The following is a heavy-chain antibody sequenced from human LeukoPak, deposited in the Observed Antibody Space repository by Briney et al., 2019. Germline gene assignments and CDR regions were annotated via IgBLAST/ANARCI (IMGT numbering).Heavy chain of an antibody. CDR2: IKPDGSDT. J-gene: IGHJ4*02. CDR1: GFTFTTHW. V-gene: IGHV3-74*01. D-gene: IGHD5-18*01. Sequence: GGSLRLSCGASGFTFTTHWIHWVRQAPGKGLVWVSRIKPDGSDTNYADSVKGRFTISRDNARNSLDLQMNSLRDEDTAVYYCARESGGRYSFGPWFFDLWGQGTLVTVSS. CDR3: ARESGGRYSFGPWFFDL.